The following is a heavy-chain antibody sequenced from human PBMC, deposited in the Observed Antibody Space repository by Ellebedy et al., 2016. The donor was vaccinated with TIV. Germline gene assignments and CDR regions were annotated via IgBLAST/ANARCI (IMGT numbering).Heavy chain of an antibody. V-gene: IGHV3-7*01. Sequence: PGGSLRLSCVASGFTFGNYWMSWVRQAPGKGLEWVANIKQDGSQKYYVDSVMGRFTISRDNAQNSLYLQMNSLRAEDTAVYYCTRVLGAYDVSDYWGQGILVTVSS. J-gene: IGHJ4*02. D-gene: IGHD5-12*01. CDR3: TRVLGAYDVSDY. CDR1: GFTFGNYW. CDR2: IKQDGSQK.